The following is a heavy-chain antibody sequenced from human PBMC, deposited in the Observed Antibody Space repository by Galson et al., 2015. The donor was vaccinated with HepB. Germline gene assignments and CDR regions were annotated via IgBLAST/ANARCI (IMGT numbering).Heavy chain of an antibody. CDR3: AQLGTGY. J-gene: IGHJ4*02. D-gene: IGHD6-13*01. CDR2: IHGGNNR. V-gene: IGHV3-53*01. Sequence: SLRLSCAASGSSIRSHYMNWVRQAPGKGLEWVSVIHGGNNRYYADSVKGRVTLSRDDSINTLFLQMNSLRVEDTAVYYCAQLGTGYWGQGTLVTVSS. CDR1: GSSIRSHY.